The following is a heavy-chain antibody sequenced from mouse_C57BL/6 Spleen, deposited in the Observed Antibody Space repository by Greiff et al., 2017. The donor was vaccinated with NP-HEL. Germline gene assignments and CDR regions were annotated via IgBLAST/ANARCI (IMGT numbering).Heavy chain of an antibody. CDR3: ARPRDGYYGAMDY. CDR2: INPNNGGT. V-gene: IGHV1-22*01. J-gene: IGHJ4*01. D-gene: IGHD2-3*01. CDR1: GYTFTDYN. Sequence: EVQLQQSGPELVKPGASVKMSCKASGYTFTDYNMHWVKQSHGKSLEWIGYINPNNGGTSYNQKFKGKATLTVNKSYSTAYMELRSLTSEDSAVYYCARPRDGYYGAMDYWGQGTSVTVSS.